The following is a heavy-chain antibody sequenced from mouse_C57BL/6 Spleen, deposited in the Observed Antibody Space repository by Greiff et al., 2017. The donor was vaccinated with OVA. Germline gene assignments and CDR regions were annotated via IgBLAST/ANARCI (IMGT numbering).Heavy chain of an antibody. V-gene: IGHV1-62-2*01. CDR2: FYPGSGSI. Sequence: VKLQQSGAELVKPGASVKLSCKASGYTFTEYTIHWVKQRSGQGLEWIGWFYPGSGSIKYNENLQDKATLTADKSSSTVYMELRRLTSEDSAFYFCARHEGGGLGLWFAYWGQGTLVTVSA. CDR1: GYTFTEYT. D-gene: IGHD4-1*01. CDR3: ARHEGGGLGLWFAY. J-gene: IGHJ3*01.